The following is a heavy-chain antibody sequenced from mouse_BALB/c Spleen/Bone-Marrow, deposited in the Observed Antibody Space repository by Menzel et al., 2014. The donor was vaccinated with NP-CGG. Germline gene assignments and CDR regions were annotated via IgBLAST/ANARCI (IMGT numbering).Heavy chain of an antibody. CDR3: AIHGEAMDY. CDR2: IYPGGGYT. Sequence: QVQLQQSGAELVRPGTSVKMSCKAAGYTFTNYWIGGVKQRPGHGLEWIGDIYPGGGYTNYNEKFKGKATLTADTSSSTAYMQLSSLTSEDSAVYYCAIHGEAMDYWGQGTSVTVSS. V-gene: IGHV1-63*02. CDR1: GYTFTNYW. J-gene: IGHJ4*01.